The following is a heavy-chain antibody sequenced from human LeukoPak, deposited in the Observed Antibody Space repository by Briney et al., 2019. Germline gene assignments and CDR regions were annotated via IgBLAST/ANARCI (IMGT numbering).Heavy chain of an antibody. J-gene: IGHJ4*02. CDR1: GFTVRSNS. Sequence: GGSLRLSCAATGFTVRSNSVTWVRQAPGKGLEWISLIYSGGDTYYADSVKGRFTVSRDISKDTLYLQMNDLRAEDTAVYYCAKAEGYSTGWFSYWGQGTLVTVSS. D-gene: IGHD6-19*01. V-gene: IGHV3-53*01. CDR2: IYSGGDT. CDR3: AKAEGYSTGWFSY.